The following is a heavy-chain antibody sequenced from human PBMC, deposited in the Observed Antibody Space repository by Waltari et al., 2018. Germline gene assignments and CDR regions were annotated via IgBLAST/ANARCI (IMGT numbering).Heavy chain of an antibody. V-gene: IGHV4-34*01. CDR3: ARPGTTTVTSQGRYFDY. CDR2: INHSGST. D-gene: IGHD4-17*01. CDR1: GGSFSGYY. J-gene: IGHJ4*02. Sequence: QVQLQQWGAGLLKPSETLSLTCAVYGGSFSGYYWSWIRQPPGKGLEWIGEINHSGSTNYNPSLKGRVTISGDTSKNQFSLKLSSVTAADTAVYYCARPGTTTVTSQGRYFDYWGQGTLVTVSS.